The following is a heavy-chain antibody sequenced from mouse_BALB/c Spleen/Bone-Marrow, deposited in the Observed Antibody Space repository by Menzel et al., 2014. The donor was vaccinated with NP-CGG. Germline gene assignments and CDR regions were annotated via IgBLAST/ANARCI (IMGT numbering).Heavy chain of an antibody. CDR1: GYSFTSYW. Sequence: VQPQQSGTVLARPGASVKMSCKASGYSFTSYWMHWVKQRPGQGLEWIGAIYPGNSDTSYNQKFKGKAKLTAVTSASTAYMELSSLTDEVSAVYYCTRGAYYDYSYYAMDYWGQGTSVTVSS. CDR2: IYPGNSDT. CDR3: TRGAYYDYSYYAMDY. V-gene: IGHV1-5*01. J-gene: IGHJ4*01. D-gene: IGHD2-4*01.